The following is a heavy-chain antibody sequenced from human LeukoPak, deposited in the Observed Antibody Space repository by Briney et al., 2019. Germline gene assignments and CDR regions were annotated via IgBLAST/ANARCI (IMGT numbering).Heavy chain of an antibody. V-gene: IGHV4-59*08. CDR1: GGSISSYY. J-gene: IGHJ4*02. Sequence: SETLSLTCTVSGGSISSYYWSWIRQPPGKGLEWIGYIYYTGTTKYNPPLNSRVTISVDTSKNQLSLRLNSVTAADTAVYYCARHAQIVAATGSFDFWGQGTLVTVSS. CDR2: IYYTGTT. CDR3: ARHAQIVAATGSFDF. D-gene: IGHD1-26*01.